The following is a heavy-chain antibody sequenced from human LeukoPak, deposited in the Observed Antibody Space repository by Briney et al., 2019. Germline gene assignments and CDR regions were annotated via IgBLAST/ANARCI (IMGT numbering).Heavy chain of an antibody. CDR2: VNTGGSDT. Sequence: GGSLRLSCAASGFTFSDYWMHWVRQAPGEGLVWVSRVNTGGSDTRYADSVRGRFTISRDNAKSTLYLQMKSLRAEDTAVYYCARAYCTSSGCTLIDYWGQGTLVTVSS. D-gene: IGHD2-2*01. CDR1: GFTFSDYW. CDR3: ARAYCTSSGCTLIDY. V-gene: IGHV3-74*01. J-gene: IGHJ4*02.